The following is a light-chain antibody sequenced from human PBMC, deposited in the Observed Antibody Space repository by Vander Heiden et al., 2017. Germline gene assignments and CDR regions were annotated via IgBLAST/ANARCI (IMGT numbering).Light chain of an antibody. CDR1: RSNIGAGYD. CDR2: GNS. Sequence: QSVLTQPPSVSGAPGQRVTISCTGSRSNIGAGYDVHWYQQFPGTAPKLLIYGNSNRPSGVPDRFSGSKSGTSASLAITGLQAEDEADYYCQSYDSSLSGWVFGGGTNLTVL. V-gene: IGLV1-40*01. CDR3: QSYDSSLSGWV. J-gene: IGLJ3*02.